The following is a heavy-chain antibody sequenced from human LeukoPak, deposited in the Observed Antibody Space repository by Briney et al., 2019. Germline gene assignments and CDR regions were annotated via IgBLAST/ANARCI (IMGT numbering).Heavy chain of an antibody. CDR2: IYYSGST. CDR1: GGSISSGGYY. Sequence: SEILSLTCSVSGGSISSGGYYWSWIRQHPGKGLEWIGYIYYSGSTYYNPSLKSRVTISVDTSKNQFSLKLSSVTAADTAVYYCARLRATVTSSRFHRWGQGSLLSV. V-gene: IGHV4-31*03. CDR3: ARLRATVTSSRFHR. D-gene: IGHD1-26*01. J-gene: IGHJ5*02.